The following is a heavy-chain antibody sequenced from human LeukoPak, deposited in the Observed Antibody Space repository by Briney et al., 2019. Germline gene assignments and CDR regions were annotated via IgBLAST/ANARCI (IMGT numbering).Heavy chain of an antibody. CDR1: GFTFSSYN. CDR3: ARVDLYSSSWYGDFQH. V-gene: IGHV3-69-1*01. J-gene: IGHJ1*01. Sequence: GGSLRLSCAASGFTFSSYNMNWVRQAPGKGLEWVSYISSSSTIYYADSVKGRLTISRDNAKNSLYLQMNSLRADDTAVYYCARVDLYSSSWYGDFQHWGQGTLVTVSS. CDR2: ISSSSTI. D-gene: IGHD6-13*01.